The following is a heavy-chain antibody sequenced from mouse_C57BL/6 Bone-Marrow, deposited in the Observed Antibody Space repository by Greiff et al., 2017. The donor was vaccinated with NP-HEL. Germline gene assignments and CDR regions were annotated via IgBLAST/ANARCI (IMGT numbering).Heavy chain of an antibody. D-gene: IGHD1-1*01. CDR1: GYSFTGYY. Sequence: EVKLMESGPELVKPGASVKISCKASGYSFTGYYMNWVKQSPEKSLEWIGEINPSTGGTTYNQKFKAKATLTVDKSSSTAYMQLKSLTSEDSAVYYCARSDTTVVAPFAYWGQGTLVTVSA. CDR3: ARSDTTVVAPFAY. J-gene: IGHJ3*01. CDR2: INPSTGGT. V-gene: IGHV1-42*01.